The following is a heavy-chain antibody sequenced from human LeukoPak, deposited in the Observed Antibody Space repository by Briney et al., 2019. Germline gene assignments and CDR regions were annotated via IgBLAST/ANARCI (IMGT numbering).Heavy chain of an antibody. J-gene: IGHJ4*02. Sequence: GSLRLSCAASGFTFSSYWMHWVRQVPGKGLMWVSRIKTDGSSTSYADSVKGRFTISRDNAKNTLYLQMNSLRVEDTAVYYCARDFMYSITCAGCWGQGTLVTVSS. CDR1: GFTFSSYW. CDR3: ARDFMYSITCAGC. D-gene: IGHD6-13*01. CDR2: IKTDGSST. V-gene: IGHV3-74*01.